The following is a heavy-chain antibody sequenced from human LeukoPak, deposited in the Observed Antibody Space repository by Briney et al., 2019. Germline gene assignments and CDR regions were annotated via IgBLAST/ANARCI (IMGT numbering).Heavy chain of an antibody. CDR1: GGSFSGYY. Sequence: SETLSLTCAVYGGSFSGYYWSWIRQPPGKGLEWIGEINHSGSTNYNPSLKSRVTISVDTSKNQFSLKLSSVTAADTAVYYCARGPVYYYYYYMDVWGKGTTVTVSS. CDR3: ARGPVYYYYYYMDV. CDR2: INHSGST. J-gene: IGHJ6*03. V-gene: IGHV4-34*01.